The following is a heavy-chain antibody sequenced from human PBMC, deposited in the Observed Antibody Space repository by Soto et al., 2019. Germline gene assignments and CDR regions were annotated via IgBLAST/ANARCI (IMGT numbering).Heavy chain of an antibody. J-gene: IGHJ4*02. V-gene: IGHV3-33*01. Sequence: GGSLRLSCAASGFTFSSYGMHWVRQAPGKGLEWVAVIWYDGSNKYYADSVKGRFTISRDNSKNTLYLQMNSLRAEDTAVYYCARDQDTAMVDGGYYFDYWGQGTLVTVSS. CDR1: GFTFSSYG. CDR3: ARDQDTAMVDGGYYFDY. CDR2: IWYDGSNK. D-gene: IGHD5-18*01.